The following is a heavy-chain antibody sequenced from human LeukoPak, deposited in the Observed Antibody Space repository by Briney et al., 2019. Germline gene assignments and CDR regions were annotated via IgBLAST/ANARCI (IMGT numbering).Heavy chain of an antibody. Sequence: LGLSCAASGFTFDDYAMHWVRQAPGKGLEWVSGISWNSGSIGYADSVKGRFTISRDNAKNSLYLQMNSLRAEDTALYYCAKGYSSGYPYYFDYWGQGTLVTVSS. CDR2: ISWNSGSI. V-gene: IGHV3-9*01. J-gene: IGHJ4*02. CDR1: GFTFDDYA. CDR3: AKGYSSGYPYYFDY. D-gene: IGHD3-22*01.